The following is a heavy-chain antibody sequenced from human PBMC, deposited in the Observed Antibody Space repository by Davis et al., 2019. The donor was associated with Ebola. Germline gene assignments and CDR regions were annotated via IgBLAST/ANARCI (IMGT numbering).Heavy chain of an antibody. CDR2: ISSDSDYI. Sequence: GESLKISCAASGFTFSSYSMNWVRQAPGKGLEWVSSISSDSDYIYYADSVKGRFTISRDNSKNTLYLQMNSLRAEDTAVYYCARKTTLYFDLWGRGTLVTVSS. CDR1: GFTFSSYS. D-gene: IGHD4-11*01. J-gene: IGHJ2*01. V-gene: IGHV3-21*04. CDR3: ARKTTLYFDL.